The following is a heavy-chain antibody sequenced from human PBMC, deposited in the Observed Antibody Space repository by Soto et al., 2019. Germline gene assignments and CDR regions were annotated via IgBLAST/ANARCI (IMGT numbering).Heavy chain of an antibody. CDR2: ISSSSSHI. Sequence: EVKLVESGGGLVKPGGSLRLSCAASGFTFSSYSMNWVRQAPGKGLEWVSSISSSSSHIFYADSVKGRLTISRDNAKNSLYLQMNSLRAEDTAVYYCATRYCTSTNCYSFDYWGQGVLVTVSS. V-gene: IGHV3-21*01. D-gene: IGHD2-2*01. J-gene: IGHJ4*02. CDR1: GFTFSSYS. CDR3: ATRYCTSTNCYSFDY.